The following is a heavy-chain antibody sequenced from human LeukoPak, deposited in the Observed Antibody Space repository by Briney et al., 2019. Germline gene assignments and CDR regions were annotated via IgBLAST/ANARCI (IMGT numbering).Heavy chain of an antibody. CDR1: GYTFTSYD. CDR3: ARGGDSSSSWYYYYYMDV. Sequence: ASVKVSCKASGYTFTSYDINWVRQATGQGLEWMGWMNPNSGNTGYAQKFQGRVTITRNTSISTAYMELSSLRSEDTAVYYCARGGDSSSSWYYYYYMDVWGKGTTVTVSS. J-gene: IGHJ6*03. D-gene: IGHD6-6*01. CDR2: MNPNSGNT. V-gene: IGHV1-8*03.